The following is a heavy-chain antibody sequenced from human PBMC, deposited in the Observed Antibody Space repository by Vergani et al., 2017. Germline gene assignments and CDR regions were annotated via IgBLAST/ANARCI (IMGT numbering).Heavy chain of an antibody. Sequence: EVQLVQSGAEVKKPGESLKISCKGAGSSFTSYWIGWVRQLPGKGLEWMGIIYPGDSDTSYSPSFQGQVTISADKSISTAYLQWSSLKASDTAMYYCARRHCSSTSCYDYYFDYWGQGTLVTVSS. CDR2: IYPGDSDT. CDR3: ARRHCSSTSCYDYYFDY. V-gene: IGHV5-51*01. D-gene: IGHD2-2*01. J-gene: IGHJ4*02. CDR1: GSSFTSYW.